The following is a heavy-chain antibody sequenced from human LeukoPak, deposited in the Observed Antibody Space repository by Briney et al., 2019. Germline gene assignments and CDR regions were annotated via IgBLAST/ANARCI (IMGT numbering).Heavy chain of an antibody. CDR1: GFSVSGYW. J-gene: IGHJ4*02. Sequence: GGSLRLSCAVSGFSVSGYWMTWVRQAPGKGLEWVANIKQDGSEKNYVDSVKGRFTISRDNAENSLFLQMNSLRVEDTGLYYCAREWEGGIAAAGTRIEGDYWGQGTLVAVSS. V-gene: IGHV3-7*03. CDR2: IKQDGSEK. CDR3: AREWEGGIAAAGTRIEGDY. D-gene: IGHD6-13*01.